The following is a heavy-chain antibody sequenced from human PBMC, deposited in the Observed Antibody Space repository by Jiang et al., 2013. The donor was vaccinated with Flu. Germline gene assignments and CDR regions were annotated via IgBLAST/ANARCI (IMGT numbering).Heavy chain of an antibody. CDR3: VRVSGYRTTGWYLWFDP. CDR2: IYPGDSRT. J-gene: IGHJ5*02. Sequence: SLKISCEGSGYTFSDFWIAWVRQMPGKGLEWMGIIYPGDSRTRYNPSFQGQVTMSADKSINTAYLQWSSLKASDTAMYYCVRVSGYRTTGWYLWFDPWGQGTLVSVSS. V-gene: IGHV5-51*01. CDR1: GYTFSDFW. D-gene: IGHD6-13*01.